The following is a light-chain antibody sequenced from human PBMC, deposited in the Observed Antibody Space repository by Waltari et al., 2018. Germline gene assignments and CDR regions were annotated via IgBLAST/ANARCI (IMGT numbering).Light chain of an antibody. CDR2: YHTDPDK. CDR1: SGISVGDYR. CDR3: LIWYNSAAF. V-gene: IGLV5-45*01. Sequence: QPVLTQPTSLSASPGASARLTCTLRSGISVGDYRTFWYQQKPGSPPRYLLNYHTDPDKHQGSGFPSRFSGSKEASANAVILLISGLQSEDEADYFCLIWYNSAAFFGGGTRLTVL. J-gene: IGLJ7*01.